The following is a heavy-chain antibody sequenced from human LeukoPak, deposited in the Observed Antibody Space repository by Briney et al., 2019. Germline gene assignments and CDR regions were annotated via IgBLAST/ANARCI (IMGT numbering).Heavy chain of an antibody. D-gene: IGHD3-9*01. CDR2: IFTVVGTT. CDR3: ARAKVSGYPTYWYFDL. CDR1: GVTFSRYA. Sequence: SVKVSCKVSGVTFSRYALSCGRQAPGQGGGWRGGIFTVVGTTHYAKALQGRVTITADKSTNTVYMELTSLRSEDTAIYYCARAKVSGYPTYWYFDLWGSGTLVTVAS. V-gene: IGHV1-69*06. J-gene: IGHJ2*01.